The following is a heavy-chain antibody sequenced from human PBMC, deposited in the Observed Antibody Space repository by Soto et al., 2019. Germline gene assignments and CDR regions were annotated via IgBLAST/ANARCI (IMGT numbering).Heavy chain of an antibody. V-gene: IGHV3-53*01. D-gene: IGHD1-1*01. CDR2: IYTGGST. CDR1: GFNVSNSY. CDR3: ARATRYFGSFDS. Sequence: PGGSLRLSCAASGFNVSNSYMTWLRQAPGKGLEWVSVIYTGGSTYYAASVKGRSSISRDGSKNMVFLHMNSLRVEDTAVYYCARATRYFGSFDSWGQGTLVTASS. J-gene: IGHJ4*02.